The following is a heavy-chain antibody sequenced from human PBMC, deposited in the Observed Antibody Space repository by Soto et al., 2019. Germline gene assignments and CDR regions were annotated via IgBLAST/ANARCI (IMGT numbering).Heavy chain of an antibody. J-gene: IGHJ4*01. V-gene: IGHV1-69*06. D-gene: IGHD4-17*01. Sequence: QVQLVQSGAEVKKPGSSVKVSCKTSGGLFSVFSFNWVRQAPGQGLEWMGGVLPTTGSTDFAQKVQGRLTINADRSTSTIYMEWSRSTSDDTANYYCATIRVRGGPLRVEDGGQGTLISVSS. CDR3: ATIRVRGGPLRVED. CDR1: GGLFSVFS. CDR2: VLPTTGST.